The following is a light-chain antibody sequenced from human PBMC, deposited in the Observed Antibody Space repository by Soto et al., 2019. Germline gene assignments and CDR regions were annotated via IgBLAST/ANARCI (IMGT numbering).Light chain of an antibody. CDR1: KLGDKY. CDR3: QARASSIVV. V-gene: IGLV3-1*01. J-gene: IGLJ2*01. CDR2: QDT. Sequence: SYELTQPPSVSVSPGQTASITCSGDKLGDKYACWYQQKPGQSPVLVIYQDTKRPSGIPERFSGSNSGNTATLTISGTQALDEADYYCQARASSIVVFGGRTKLTVL.